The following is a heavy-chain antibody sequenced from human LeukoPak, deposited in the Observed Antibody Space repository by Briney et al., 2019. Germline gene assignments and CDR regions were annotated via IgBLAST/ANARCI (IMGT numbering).Heavy chain of an antibody. CDR2: IYTSGST. Sequence: SETLSLTCTVSGGSISSYYWSWIRQPAEKGLEWIGRIYTSGSTNYNPSLKSRVTISVDTSKNQFSLKLSSVTAADTAVYYCARDRGGIPSSGYGHYYYMDVWGKGTTVTVSS. V-gene: IGHV4-4*07. J-gene: IGHJ6*03. D-gene: IGHD3-22*01. CDR1: GGSISSYY. CDR3: ARDRGGIPSSGYGHYYYMDV.